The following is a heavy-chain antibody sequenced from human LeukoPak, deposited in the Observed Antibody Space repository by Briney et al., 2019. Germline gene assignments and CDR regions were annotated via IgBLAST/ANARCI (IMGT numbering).Heavy chain of an antibody. Sequence: KTSETLSLTCTVSGGSISTYYWSWIRQPPGKGLEYIGYIYYRGSTNYNPSLKSRVTISVDTSKNQFSLKLSSVTAADTAVYYCASSGSYLTHFDYWGQGTLVIVSS. CDR3: ASSGSYLTHFDY. D-gene: IGHD1-26*01. J-gene: IGHJ4*02. CDR1: GGSISTYY. CDR2: IYYRGST. V-gene: IGHV4-59*01.